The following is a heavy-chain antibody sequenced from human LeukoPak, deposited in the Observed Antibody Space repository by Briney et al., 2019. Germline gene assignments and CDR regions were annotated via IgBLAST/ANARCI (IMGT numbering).Heavy chain of an antibody. Sequence: ASVKVSCKASGYTFTGYYMHWVRQAPGQGLEWVGWINPNSGDANYAQKFEGRVTMTGDTSISTAYMELSRLRSDDTAVYYCARGASGYTYGFDNYWGQGTLVTVSS. J-gene: IGHJ4*02. V-gene: IGHV1-2*02. CDR1: GYTFTGYY. CDR2: INPNSGDA. CDR3: ARGASGYTYGFDNY. D-gene: IGHD5-18*01.